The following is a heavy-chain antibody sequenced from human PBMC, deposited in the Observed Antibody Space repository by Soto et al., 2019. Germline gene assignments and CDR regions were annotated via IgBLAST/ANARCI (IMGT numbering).Heavy chain of an antibody. CDR1: GITYNSYA. V-gene: IGHV3-30*04. CDR3: AREDDCGYRYINYVLEV. J-gene: IGHJ6*02. CDR2: ISVDGTKK. Sequence: GLSMRLPCAASGITYNSYALKWVRQAPSKRLEWVAVISVDGTKKYYSDSVKGRFTVSRDNLKNTLYLQMNNLRDEVTAPYFCAREDDCGYRYINYVLEVWGQGATVTVS. D-gene: IGHD2-21*02.